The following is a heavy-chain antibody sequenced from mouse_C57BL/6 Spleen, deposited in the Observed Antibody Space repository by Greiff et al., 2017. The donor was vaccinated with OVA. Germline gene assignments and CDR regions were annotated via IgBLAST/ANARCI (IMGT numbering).Heavy chain of an antibody. CDR2: INYDGSST. D-gene: IGHD2-4*01. CDR1: GFTFSDYY. V-gene: IGHV5-16*01. CDR3: AREGGLRRGKNDYFDY. J-gene: IGHJ2*01. Sequence: EVKLQESEGGLVQPGSSMKLSCTASGFTFSDYYMAWVRQVPEKGLEWVANINYDGSSTYYLDSLKSRFIISRDTAKNLLYLQMSRLKTEDTATYYCAREGGLRRGKNDYFDYWGQGTTLTVSS.